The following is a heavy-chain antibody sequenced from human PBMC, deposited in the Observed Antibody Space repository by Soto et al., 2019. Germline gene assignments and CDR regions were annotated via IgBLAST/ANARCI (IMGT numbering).Heavy chain of an antibody. CDR3: ASTNSVVVVAATLDY. CDR1: GGTFSSYA. Sequence: QVQLVQSGAEVKKPGSSVKVSCKASGGTFSSYAISWVRQAPGQGLEWMGGIIPIFGTANYAQKFQGRVTITADESPSTGYMELSSLRSEDTAVYYCASTNSVVVVAATLDYWGQGTLVTVSS. V-gene: IGHV1-69*01. D-gene: IGHD2-15*01. CDR2: IIPIFGTA. J-gene: IGHJ4*02.